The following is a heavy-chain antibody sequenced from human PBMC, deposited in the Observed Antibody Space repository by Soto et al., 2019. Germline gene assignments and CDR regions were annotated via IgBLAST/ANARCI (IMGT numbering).Heavy chain of an antibody. V-gene: IGHV3-30*04. D-gene: IGHD3-10*01. J-gene: IGHJ4*02. CDR1: GFTFSSDT. CDR2: ISYDGSNK. Sequence: GQLVESGGGVVQPGRSLRLSCAASGFTFSSDTMHWVRQAPGKGLEWVAVISYDGSNKKYADSVKGRFSISRDNSKNALYLQMNSLRVDDTAVYYCSHDGGYGSGSHFDTWGQGALVTVSS. CDR3: SHDGGYGSGSHFDT.